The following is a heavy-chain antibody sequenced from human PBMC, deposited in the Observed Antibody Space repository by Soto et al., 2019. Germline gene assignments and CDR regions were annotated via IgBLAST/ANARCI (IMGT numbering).Heavy chain of an antibody. J-gene: IGHJ4*01. D-gene: IGHD1-26*01. CDR3: AREGGNYREFDF. CDR2: ISAYNGNT. Sequence: ASVKVSCKASGYTFTSYGINWVRQAPGQGLERMGWISAYNGNTNYAQKLQGRVTMTTETSTSTVYMELRSLTSDDTAVYYCAREGGNYREFDFWGHGTLVTVSS. CDR1: GYTFTSYG. V-gene: IGHV1-18*01.